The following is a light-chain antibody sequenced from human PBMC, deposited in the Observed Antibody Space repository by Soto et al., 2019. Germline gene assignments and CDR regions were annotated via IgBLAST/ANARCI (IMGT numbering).Light chain of an antibody. CDR2: AAS. V-gene: IGKV1-39*01. CDR1: QSISNY. CDR3: QQSYSTPRT. J-gene: IGKJ1*01. Sequence: DIQMTQSPSSLSASVGDRVTITCRASQSISNYLNWYQQKPGKAPKLLMSAASSLQSGVPSRFSGSVSGTDFTLTISSLQPEDFATYYCQQSYSTPRTFGQGTTVEIK.